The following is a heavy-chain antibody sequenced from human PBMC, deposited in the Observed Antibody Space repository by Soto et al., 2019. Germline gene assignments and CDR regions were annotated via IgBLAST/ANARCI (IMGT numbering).Heavy chain of an antibody. CDR1: GYTFTGYY. V-gene: IGHV1-2*02. Sequence: GASVKVSCKASGYTFTGYYMHWVRQAPGQGLEWMGWINPNSGGTNYAQKFQGRVTMTRDTSISTAYMELGRLRSDDTAVYYCARFEYCSSTSCSESDAFDIWGQGTMVTVSS. J-gene: IGHJ3*02. CDR2: INPNSGGT. D-gene: IGHD2-2*01. CDR3: ARFEYCSSTSCSESDAFDI.